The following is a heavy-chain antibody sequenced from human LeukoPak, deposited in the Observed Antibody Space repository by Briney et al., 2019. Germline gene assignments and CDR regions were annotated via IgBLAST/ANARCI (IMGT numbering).Heavy chain of an antibody. CDR1: GFTFSSYY. CDR3: ARASVHYYYGMDV. V-gene: IGHV3-13*05. CDR2: IGTAGDP. Sequence: AGSLRLSCAASGFTFSSYYIHWGRQATGKSLQWVSAIGTAGDPYYPGSVKGRFTISRENAKNSLYLQMNSLRAGDTAVYYCARASVHYYYGMDVWGQGTTVTVSS. J-gene: IGHJ6*02.